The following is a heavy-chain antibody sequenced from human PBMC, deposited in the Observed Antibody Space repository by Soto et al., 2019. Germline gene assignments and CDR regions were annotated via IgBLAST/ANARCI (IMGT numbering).Heavy chain of an antibody. J-gene: IGHJ4*02. D-gene: IGHD3-22*01. Sequence: PGGSLRLSCAASGFTFSSYSMNWVRQAPGKGLEWVSYISSSGSTIYYADSVKGRFTISRDNAKNSLYLQMNSLRDEDTAVYYCASDGLNYYDSSGDYWGQGTLVTVSS. CDR2: ISSSGSTI. V-gene: IGHV3-48*02. CDR3: ASDGLNYYDSSGDY. CDR1: GFTFSSYS.